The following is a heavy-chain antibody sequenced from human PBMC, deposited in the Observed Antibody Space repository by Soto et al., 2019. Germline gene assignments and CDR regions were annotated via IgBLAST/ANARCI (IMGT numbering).Heavy chain of an antibody. D-gene: IGHD3-3*01. CDR1: EGTFSSYA. CDR2: IIPFFGTA. Sequence: SVKVSCKDSEGTFSSYAISWVRQAPGQKHKWMGGIIPFFGTANYAQKFQGRVTITADESTSTAYMELSSLRSEDTVFFYCAIMRYYDFWSGYPFDYWGQGTLVTVSS. CDR3: AIMRYYDFWSGYPFDY. J-gene: IGHJ4*02. V-gene: IGHV1-69*13.